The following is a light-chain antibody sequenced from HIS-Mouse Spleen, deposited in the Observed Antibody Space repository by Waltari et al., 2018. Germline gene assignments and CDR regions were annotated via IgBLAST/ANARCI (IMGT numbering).Light chain of an antibody. CDR2: WAA. V-gene: IGKV4-1*01. Sequence: DIVMTQSPDSLAVSLGERATINCTSSQTVLYSSNNKNHLAWYQQKPGQPPKLLIYWAATRESGVPDRFSGSGSGTDFTLTISSLQAEDVAVYYCQQYYSTPYTFGQGTKLEIK. J-gene: IGKJ2*01. CDR3: QQYYSTPYT. CDR1: QTVLYSSNNKNH.